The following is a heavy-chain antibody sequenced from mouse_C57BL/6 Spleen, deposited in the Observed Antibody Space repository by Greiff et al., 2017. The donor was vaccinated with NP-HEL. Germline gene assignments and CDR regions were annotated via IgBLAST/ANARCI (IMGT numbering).Heavy chain of an antibody. D-gene: IGHD2-4*01. J-gene: IGHJ2*01. CDR3: ARDGDYDKGYYFDY. Sequence: EVKVVESGPGMVKPSQSLSLTCTVTGYSITSGYDWHWIRHFPGNKLEWMGYISYSGSTNYNPSLKSRISITHDTSKNHFFLKLNSVTTEDTATYYCARDGDYDKGYYFDYWGQGTTLTVSS. CDR2: ISYSGST. V-gene: IGHV3-1*01. CDR1: GYSITSGYD.